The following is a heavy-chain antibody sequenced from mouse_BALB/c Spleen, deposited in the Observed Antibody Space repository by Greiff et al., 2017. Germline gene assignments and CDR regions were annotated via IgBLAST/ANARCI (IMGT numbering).Heavy chain of an antibody. V-gene: IGHV1S26*01. Sequence: QVQLQQPGAELVKPGASVKLSCKASGYTFTSYTMHWVKQRPGQGLEWIGYINPSSGYTNYNQKFKDKATLTADKSSSTAYMQLSSLTSEDSAVYYCARCDYGSSYGYAMDYWGQGTSVTVSS. J-gene: IGHJ4*01. CDR2: INPSSGYT. CDR1: GYTFTSYT. CDR3: ARCDYGSSYGYAMDY. D-gene: IGHD1-1*01.